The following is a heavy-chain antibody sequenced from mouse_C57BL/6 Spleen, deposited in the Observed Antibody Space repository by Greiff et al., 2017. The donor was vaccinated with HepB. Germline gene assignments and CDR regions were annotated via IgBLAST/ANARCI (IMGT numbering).Heavy chain of an antibody. D-gene: IGHD1-1*01. J-gene: IGHJ1*03. Sequence: QVQLQQSGPELVKPGASVKISCKASGYAFSSSWMNWVKQRPGKGLEWIGRIYPGDGDTNYNGKFKGKATLTADKSSSTAYMQLSSLTSEDSAVYFCASTVVATKGTYFDVWGTGTTVTVSS. CDR3: ASTVVATKGTYFDV. CDR1: GYAFSSSW. V-gene: IGHV1-82*01. CDR2: IYPGDGDT.